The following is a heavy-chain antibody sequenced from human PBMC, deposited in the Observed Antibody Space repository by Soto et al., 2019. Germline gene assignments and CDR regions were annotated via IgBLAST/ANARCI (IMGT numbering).Heavy chain of an antibody. CDR2: IYYSGST. Sequence: PSETLSLTCTVAGGSISSYYWSWIRQTPGKGLEWIGYIYYSGSTNYNPSLKSRVTISVDTSKNQFSLKLSSVTAADTAVYYCARAVEVVVAASKNYYYYMDVWGKGTTVTVSS. D-gene: IGHD2-15*01. CDR1: GGSISSYY. J-gene: IGHJ6*03. CDR3: ARAVEVVVAASKNYYYYMDV. V-gene: IGHV4-59*01.